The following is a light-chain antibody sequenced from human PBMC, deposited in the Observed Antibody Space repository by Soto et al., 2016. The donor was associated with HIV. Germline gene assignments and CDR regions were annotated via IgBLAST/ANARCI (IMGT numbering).Light chain of an antibody. J-gene: IGLJ2*01. Sequence: SYELTQPPSLSVAPRKTARITCGGNNVGSKSVHWCQQKPGQAPVLVVYDDSDRPSGIPERFSGSNSGNTATLTISRVEAGDEADYYCQVWDVSSDHVVFGGGTKLTVL. CDR2: DDS. V-gene: IGLV3-21*03. CDR3: QVWDVSSDHVV. CDR1: NVGSKS.